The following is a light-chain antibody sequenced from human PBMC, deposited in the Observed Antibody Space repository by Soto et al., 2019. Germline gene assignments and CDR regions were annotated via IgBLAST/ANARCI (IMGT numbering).Light chain of an antibody. CDR2: DAS. J-gene: IGKJ1*01. CDR3: QKYTSYSSK. CDR1: QSISRW. Sequence: DIQMTQSPSTLSASVGDRVTITCRASQSISRWLVWYQQKPGKAPKLPIYDASSLQSGVPSRFSGSGSGTEFTRTSSSLQPDDLETYYCQKYTSYSSKFGKGTKVDIK. V-gene: IGKV1-5*01.